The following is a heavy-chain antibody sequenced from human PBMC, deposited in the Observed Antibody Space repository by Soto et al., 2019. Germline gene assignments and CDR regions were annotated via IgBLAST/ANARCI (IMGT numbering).Heavy chain of an antibody. D-gene: IGHD3-10*01. V-gene: IGHV1-18*01. CDR3: ARSPRSGSGTYYNPLDS. Sequence: ASVKVSCKASGYTFTSYGLSWVRQTPGQGLEWMGWISVYDGNTNYAQKYQGRVSMTTDTSTSTANMELRSLRSGDTAIYFCARSPRSGSGTYYNPLDSWGQGTLVTVSS. CDR2: ISVYDGNT. J-gene: IGHJ5*01. CDR1: GYTFTSYG.